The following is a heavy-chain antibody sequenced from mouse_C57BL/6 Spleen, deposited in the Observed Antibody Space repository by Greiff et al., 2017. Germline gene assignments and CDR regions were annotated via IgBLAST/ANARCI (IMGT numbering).Heavy chain of an antibody. CDR1: GYTFTSYG. CDR3: ARWGVDGAFGY. J-gene: IGHJ2*01. CDR2: IYPGNGYT. D-gene: IGHD1-2*01. Sequence: VQLQQPGAELVRPGSSVKMSCKTSGYTFTSYGINWVKQRPGQGLEWIGYIYPGNGYTEYNEKFKGKATLTSDTSSSTAYMQLSSLTSEDSAIYLCARWGVDGAFGYWGQGTTLTVSS. V-gene: IGHV1-58*01.